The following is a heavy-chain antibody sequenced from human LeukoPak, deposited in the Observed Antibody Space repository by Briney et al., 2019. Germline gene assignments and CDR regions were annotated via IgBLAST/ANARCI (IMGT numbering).Heavy chain of an antibody. J-gene: IGHJ4*02. CDR1: GLIFTNYW. Sequence: GGSLRLSCAASGLIFTNYWMHWVRQAPGKGLVWVSRINSDGTITNYADSVKGRFTISRDNSKHTLYLQMNSLRAEDTAVYYCAKEGDYYDSSPVPLGGGDFDYWGQGTLVTVSS. D-gene: IGHD3-22*01. CDR2: INSDGTIT. V-gene: IGHV3-74*01. CDR3: AKEGDYYDSSPVPLGGGDFDY.